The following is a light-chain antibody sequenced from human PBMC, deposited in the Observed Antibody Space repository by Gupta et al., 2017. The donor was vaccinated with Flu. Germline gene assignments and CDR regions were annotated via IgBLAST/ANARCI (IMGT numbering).Light chain of an antibody. CDR1: SGNIANNY. V-gene: IGLV6-57*03. J-gene: IGLJ3*02. CDR2: GDN. Sequence: NFMLTRPHSVSESPGKTITISCTRSSGNIANNYVQWYQQRPGSAPTTVIYGDNQRPSGVPDRFSGSIDSSSNSATLTISGLKTEDEADYYCQSYDTSNHGVFGGGTKLTVL. CDR3: QSYDTSNHGV.